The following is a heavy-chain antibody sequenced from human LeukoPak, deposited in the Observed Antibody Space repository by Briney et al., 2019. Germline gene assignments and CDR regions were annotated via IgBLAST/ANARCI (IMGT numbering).Heavy chain of an antibody. CDR3: ARTLDGYNYDY. J-gene: IGHJ4*02. CDR1: GYTFTGYY. CDR2: INPNSGGT. D-gene: IGHD5-24*01. V-gene: IGHV1-2*06. Sequence: GASVKVSCKASGYTFTGYYMHWVRQAPGQGLEWMERINPNSGGTNYAQKFQGRVTMTRDTSISTAYMELSRLRSDDTAVYYCARTLDGYNYDYWGQGTLVTVSS.